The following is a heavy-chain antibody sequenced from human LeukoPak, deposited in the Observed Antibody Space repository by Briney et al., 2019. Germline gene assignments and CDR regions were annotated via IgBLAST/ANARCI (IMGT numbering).Heavy chain of an antibody. J-gene: IGHJ4*02. Sequence: GGSLRLSCTTSGFSFTSHAIHWVRQAPGKGLEWVGRIKSKTDGGTTDYAAPVKGRFTISRDDSKNTLYLQMNSLKTEDTAVYYCTTDEAAAPGYWGQGTLVTVSS. CDR2: IKSKTDGGTT. CDR3: TTDEAAAPGY. D-gene: IGHD6-13*01. V-gene: IGHV3-15*01. CDR1: GFSFTSHA.